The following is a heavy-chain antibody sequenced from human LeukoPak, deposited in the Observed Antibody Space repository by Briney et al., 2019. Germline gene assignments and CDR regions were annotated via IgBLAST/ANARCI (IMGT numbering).Heavy chain of an antibody. CDR3: AKSITIFGVAPYYYYMDV. V-gene: IGHV3-30*02. CDR1: GFTFSSCG. D-gene: IGHD3-3*01. Sequence: GGSLRLSCAASGFTFSSCGMHWVRQAPGKGLEWVAFIRYDGSNKYYADSVKGRFTISRDNSKNTLYLQMNSLRAEDTAVYYCAKSITIFGVAPYYYYMDVWGKGTTVTVSS. CDR2: IRYDGSNK. J-gene: IGHJ6*03.